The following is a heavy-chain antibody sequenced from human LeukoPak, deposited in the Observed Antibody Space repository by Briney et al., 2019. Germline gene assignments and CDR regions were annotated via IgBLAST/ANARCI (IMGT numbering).Heavy chain of an antibody. D-gene: IGHD3-10*01. V-gene: IGHV3-33*01. CDR1: GFTFSHYG. CDR2: IWYDGSNK. CDR3: ARAAGSGSYHY. J-gene: IGHJ4*02. Sequence: GGSLRLSCAASGFTFSHYGMHWVRQAPGKGLEWVAVIWYDGSNKYYGDSVKGRFTISRDDSKNTLYLQLNSLRAEDTAVYYCARAAGSGSYHYWGQGTLVTVSS.